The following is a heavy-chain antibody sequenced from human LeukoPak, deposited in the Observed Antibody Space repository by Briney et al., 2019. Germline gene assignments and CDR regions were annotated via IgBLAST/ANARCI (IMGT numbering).Heavy chain of an antibody. V-gene: IGHV3-9*03. D-gene: IGHD6-13*01. J-gene: IGHJ4*02. Sequence: GGSLRLSCAASGFSFSSYAMHWVRQAPGKGLEWVSGISWNSGSIGYADSVKGRFTISRDNAKNSLYLQMNSLRAEDMALYYCAKDFAAAGTGAFDYWGQGTLVTVSS. CDR1: GFSFSSYA. CDR2: ISWNSGSI. CDR3: AKDFAAAGTGAFDY.